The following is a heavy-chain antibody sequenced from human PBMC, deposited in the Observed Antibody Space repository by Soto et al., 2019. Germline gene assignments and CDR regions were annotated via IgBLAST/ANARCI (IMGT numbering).Heavy chain of an antibody. CDR2: ISYDGSNK. D-gene: IGHD3-22*01. V-gene: IGHV3-30*18. Sequence: GGSLRLSSAASGFTFSSYDMHWVRQAPGKGLEWVAVISYDGSNKYYADSVKGRFTISRDNSKNTLYLQMNSLRAEDTAVYYCAKDGPYDTTLGAFDIWGQGTMVTVSS. CDR3: AKDGPYDTTLGAFDI. CDR1: GFTFSSYD. J-gene: IGHJ3*02.